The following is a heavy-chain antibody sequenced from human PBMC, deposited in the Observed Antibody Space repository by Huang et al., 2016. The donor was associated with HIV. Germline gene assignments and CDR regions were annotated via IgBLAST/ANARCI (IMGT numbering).Heavy chain of an antibody. CDR2: RSFDGNHK. V-gene: IGHV3-30-3*01. CDR1: GFAVSSYA. CDR3: ARTGSYYYGSGNDNFGDY. J-gene: IGHJ4*02. D-gene: IGHD3-10*01. Sequence: QVSLFESGGGVVQPGRSLRLSCEASGFAVSSYALHWVRQAPDKGLEWVEVRSFDGNHKDYAGSVRGRLTISRDNSKRTMYQQMNSLKCEDTAVYYCARTGSYYYGSGNDNFGDYWGPGTLVTVSS.